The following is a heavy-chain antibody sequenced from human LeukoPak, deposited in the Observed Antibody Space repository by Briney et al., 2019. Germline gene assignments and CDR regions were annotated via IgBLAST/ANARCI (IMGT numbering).Heavy chain of an antibody. Sequence: GVSLRLSCAASGLTFSSYAMTWVRQAPGKGLEWVSGISGSGGSTYYADSVKGRFTISRDNSKNTLYLQMNSLRAEDTAVYYCANSYYFDYWGQGTLVTVSS. V-gene: IGHV3-23*01. J-gene: IGHJ4*02. CDR1: GLTFSSYA. CDR2: ISGSGGST. CDR3: ANSYYFDY.